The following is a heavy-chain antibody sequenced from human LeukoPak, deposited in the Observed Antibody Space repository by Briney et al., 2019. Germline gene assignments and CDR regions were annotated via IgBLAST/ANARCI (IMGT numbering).Heavy chain of an antibody. CDR1: GFTFTTYS. V-gene: IGHV1-3*01. CDR2: INAANGNT. CDR3: VRGAPIRVAVAATFDP. J-gene: IGHJ5*02. Sequence: ASVKVSCTTSGFTFTTYSMHWVRQAPGERLEWMGWINAANGNTQYSQKFQGRVTITRDTSASTAYMELSSLRSEDTAVYYCVRGAPIRVAVAATFDPWGQGTLVTVPS. D-gene: IGHD6-19*01.